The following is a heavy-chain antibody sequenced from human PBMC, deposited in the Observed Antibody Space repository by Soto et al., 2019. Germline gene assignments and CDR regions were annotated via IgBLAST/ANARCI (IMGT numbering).Heavy chain of an antibody. J-gene: IGHJ4*02. Sequence: SETLSLTCTVSGGSISGSYWSWIRQTPGKVLEWVGYIHYSGSTNYNPSLKSRVTMSVDSAKNQFSLQLSSVTAADTAVYYCARGGYGSVPFDYWGQGTLVTVSS. CDR1: GGSISGSY. CDR2: IHYSGST. D-gene: IGHD3-10*01. V-gene: IGHV4-59*08. CDR3: ARGGYGSVPFDY.